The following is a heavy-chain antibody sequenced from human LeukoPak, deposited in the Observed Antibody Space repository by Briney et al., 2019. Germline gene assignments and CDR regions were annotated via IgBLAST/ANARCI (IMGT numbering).Heavy chain of an antibody. D-gene: IGHD4-23*01. CDR2: IASDGSGT. Sequence: GGSLRLSCAASGFTFSSYWMNWVRQAPGKGLVWVSRIASDGSGTTYADSVKGRFSISRDNAKNTLYLQMNSLRVEDTTVYYCARGRPHGNDYWGQGTLVTVSS. CDR1: GFTFSSYW. J-gene: IGHJ4*02. V-gene: IGHV3-74*01. CDR3: ARGRPHGNDY.